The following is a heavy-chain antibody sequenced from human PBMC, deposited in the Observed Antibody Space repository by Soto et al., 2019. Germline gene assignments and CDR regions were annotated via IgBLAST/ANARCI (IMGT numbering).Heavy chain of an antibody. D-gene: IGHD3-22*01. J-gene: IGHJ4*02. CDR3: AKELRIVVVPFDY. Sequence: PGGSLRLSCAASGFTFSSYAMSWVRQAPGKGLEWVSAISGSGGSTYYADSVKGRFTISRENSKNTLYLQMNSLRAKDTAVYYCAKELRIVVVPFDYGGQGTLVTAAS. V-gene: IGHV3-23*01. CDR2: ISGSGGST. CDR1: GFTFSSYA.